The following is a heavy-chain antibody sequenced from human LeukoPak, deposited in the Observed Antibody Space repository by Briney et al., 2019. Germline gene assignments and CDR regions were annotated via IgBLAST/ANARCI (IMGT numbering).Heavy chain of an antibody. D-gene: IGHD5-18*01. V-gene: IGHV4-39*01. Sequence: PSETLSLTCTVSGGSISSSSYYWGWIRQPPGKGLEWIGSIYYSGSTYYNPSLKSRVTISVATSKNQFSLKLSSVTAADTAVYYCGSGTAMVTGLALDIWGQGTMVTVSS. CDR3: GSGTAMVTGLALDI. J-gene: IGHJ3*02. CDR2: IYYSGST. CDR1: GGSISSSSYY.